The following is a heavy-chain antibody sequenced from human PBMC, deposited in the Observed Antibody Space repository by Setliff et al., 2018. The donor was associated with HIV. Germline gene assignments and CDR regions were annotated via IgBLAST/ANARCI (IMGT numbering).Heavy chain of an antibody. Sequence: PSETLSLTCTVSGGSMSSSSYYWGWIRQPPGKGLEWIGSIFYSGNTYYKPSLKSRVTISVDTSKNQFSLKLSSVTAADTAVYYCATSGYSYAFNWFDPWGQGTLVTVSS. D-gene: IGHD5-18*01. CDR3: ATSGYSYAFNWFDP. CDR2: IFYSGNT. V-gene: IGHV4-39*01. CDR1: GGSMSSSSYY. J-gene: IGHJ5*02.